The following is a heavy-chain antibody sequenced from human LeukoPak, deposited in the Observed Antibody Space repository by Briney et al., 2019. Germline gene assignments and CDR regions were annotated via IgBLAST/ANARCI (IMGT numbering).Heavy chain of an antibody. V-gene: IGHV3-9*01. CDR1: GFTFDDYA. J-gene: IGHJ4*02. D-gene: IGHD3-22*01. CDR3: AKDSGYYDSSGIGFDY. CDR2: ISWNSGSI. Sequence: GGSLRLSCAASGFTFDDYAMHWVRQAPGKGLEWVSGISWNSGSIGYADSVKGRFTISRDNAKNSLYLQMNSLRAEDTALYYCAKDSGYYDSSGIGFDYWGQGTLVAVSS.